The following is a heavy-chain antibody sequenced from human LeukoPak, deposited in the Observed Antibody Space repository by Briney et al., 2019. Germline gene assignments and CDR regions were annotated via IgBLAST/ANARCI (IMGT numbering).Heavy chain of an antibody. CDR1: GFTFSSYW. CDR2: IKQDGSEK. J-gene: IGHJ4*02. D-gene: IGHD4-23*01. V-gene: IGHV3-7*01. CDR3: TREQDREASATVVGDY. Sequence: GGSLRLSCAASGFTFSSYWMSWVRQAPGKGLEWVANIKQDGSEKYYVDSVKGRFTISRDNAKNSLFLQMNSLRAEDTAVYYCTREQDREASATVVGDYWGQGTLVTVSS.